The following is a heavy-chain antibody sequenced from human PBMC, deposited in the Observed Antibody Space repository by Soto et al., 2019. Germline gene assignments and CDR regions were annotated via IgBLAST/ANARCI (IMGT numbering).Heavy chain of an antibody. CDR2: ILNDGSKQ. D-gene: IGHD3-16*02. J-gene: IGHJ3*02. V-gene: IGHV3-33*01. CDR3: ARSMPREDYIWGSYRPARDAFDI. CDR1: GFTFSNHG. Sequence: GGSLRLSCEASGFTFSNHGMHWARQAPGKGLEWVAVILNDGSKQWYAESVKGRFTISRDNAKNSLYLQMNSLRAEDTAVYYCARSMPREDYIWGSYRPARDAFDIWGQGTMVTVSS.